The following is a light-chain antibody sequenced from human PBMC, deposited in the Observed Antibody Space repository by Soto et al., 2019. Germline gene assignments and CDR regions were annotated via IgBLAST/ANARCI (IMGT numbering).Light chain of an antibody. CDR3: QQRSNWWT. CDR2: DAS. J-gene: IGKJ1*01. CDR1: QSVSTY. Sequence: IVLTQSPATLSLSPGERATLSCRASQSVSTYLAWYQQKPGQAPRLLIYDASNRATGIPARFSGSGSGTDFTLTISSLEPEDFAVYYCQQRSNWWTFGQATKVEIK. V-gene: IGKV3-11*01.